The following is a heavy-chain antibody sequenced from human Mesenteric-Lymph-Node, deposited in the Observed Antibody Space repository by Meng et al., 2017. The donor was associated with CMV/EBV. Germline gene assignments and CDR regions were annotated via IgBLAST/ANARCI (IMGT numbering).Heavy chain of an antibody. J-gene: IGHJ4*02. CDR1: GYTFTSYG. D-gene: IGHD1-1*01. CDR2: ISGYNDDT. V-gene: IGHV1-18*01. Sequence: SVKVSRKASGYTFTSYGINWVRQAPGQGLEWMGWISGYNDDTNYAQNLQGRVTMTTDTSTSTAYMELRSLRSDDTAVYYCARDSGADYWGQGTLVTVSS. CDR3: ARDSGADY.